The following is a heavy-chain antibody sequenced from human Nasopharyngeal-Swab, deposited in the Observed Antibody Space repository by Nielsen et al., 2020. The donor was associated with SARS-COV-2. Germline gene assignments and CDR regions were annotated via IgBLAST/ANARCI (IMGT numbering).Heavy chain of an antibody. CDR1: GESVSSNIAA. D-gene: IGHD3-22*01. CDR3: AREGPGYDYYDSSGYQSTSDAFDI. J-gene: IGHJ3*02. CDR2: TYDRSKWYN. V-gene: IGHV6-1*01. Sequence: SETLSRTCAISGESVSSNIAAWNWIRKSPSRGLEWLGRTYDRSKWYNDYAVSVKSRITINPDTSKNQFSLQLNSVTPEDTAVYYCAREGPGYDYYDSSGYQSTSDAFDIWGQGTMVTVSS.